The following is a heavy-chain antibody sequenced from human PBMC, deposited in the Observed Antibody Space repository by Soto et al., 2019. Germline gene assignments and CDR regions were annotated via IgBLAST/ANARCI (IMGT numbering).Heavy chain of an antibody. V-gene: IGHV4-31*03. J-gene: IGHJ4*02. Sequence: QVQLQESGPGLVKPSQTLSLTCTVSGGSISSGGYYWSWIRQHPGKGLEWIGYIYYSGSTYYNPQLKIRVSISVDTSKNQFSLKLSSVTAADTAVYYCARDDGDYALGTRFDYWGQGTLVTVSS. CDR3: ARDDGDYALGTRFDY. CDR2: IYYSGST. CDR1: GGSISSGGYY. D-gene: IGHD4-17*01.